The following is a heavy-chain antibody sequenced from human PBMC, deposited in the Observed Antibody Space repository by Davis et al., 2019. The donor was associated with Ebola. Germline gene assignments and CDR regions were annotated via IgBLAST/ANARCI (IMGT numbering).Heavy chain of an antibody. D-gene: IGHD1-26*01. Sequence: ASVKVSCKASGYTFTGYYMHWVRQAPGQGLEWMGWINPNSGGTNYAQKFQGRVTMTRDTSISTAYMELSRLRSDDTAVYYCAREAGATTRIYDSWGQGTLATVSS. J-gene: IGHJ5*01. CDR3: AREAGATTRIYDS. V-gene: IGHV1-2*02. CDR2: INPNSGGT. CDR1: GYTFTGYY.